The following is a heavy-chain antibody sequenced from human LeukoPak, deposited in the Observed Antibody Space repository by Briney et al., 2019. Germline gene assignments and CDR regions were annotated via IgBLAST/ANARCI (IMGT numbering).Heavy chain of an antibody. D-gene: IGHD2-2*03. CDR1: GFTFSSYA. CDR3: AKGAGYCSTTGCPGDAFDI. Sequence: GGSLRLSCAASGFTFSSYAMSWVHQAPGKGLEWVSAISGSGASAYYADSVKGRFTISRDNSKNTLYLQMNSLRVEDTAAYYCAKGAGYCSTTGCPGDAFDIWGQGTMVTVSS. CDR2: ISGSGASA. V-gene: IGHV3-23*01. J-gene: IGHJ3*02.